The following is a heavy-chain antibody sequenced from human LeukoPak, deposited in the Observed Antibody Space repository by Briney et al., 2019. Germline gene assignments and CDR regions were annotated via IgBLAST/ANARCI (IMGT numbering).Heavy chain of an antibody. J-gene: IGHJ4*02. Sequence: ASVKVSCKASGYTFTSYYMHWVRQAPGQGLEWMGLINPTGGSTGYAQKFQGRVTMTRDMSTSTDYMELSSLRAEDTAVYYCAKDHRSSGWYGSEIDYWGQGTLVTVSS. D-gene: IGHD6-19*01. V-gene: IGHV1-46*01. CDR1: GYTFTSYY. CDR3: AKDHRSSGWYGSEIDY. CDR2: INPTGGST.